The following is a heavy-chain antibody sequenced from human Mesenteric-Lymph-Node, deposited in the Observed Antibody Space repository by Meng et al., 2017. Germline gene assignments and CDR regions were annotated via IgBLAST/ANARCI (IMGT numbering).Heavy chain of an antibody. D-gene: IGHD2-15*01. J-gene: IGHJ4*02. CDR1: GASSSNSDYY. Sequence: VPALVEPSQPLPLTCTVSGASSSNSDYYWSWIRQPPGKGLEWIGYIYYSGSTYYNPSLKSRVTISVDTSKNQFSLKLSSVTAADTAVHYCARVGYCSGGSCSFRYFDYWGQGILVTVSS. V-gene: IGHV4-30-4*01. CDR3: ARVGYCSGGSCSFRYFDY. CDR2: IYYSGST.